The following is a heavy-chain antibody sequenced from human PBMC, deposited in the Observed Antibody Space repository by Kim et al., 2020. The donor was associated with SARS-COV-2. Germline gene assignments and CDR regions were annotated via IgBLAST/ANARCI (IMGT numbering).Heavy chain of an antibody. Sequence: SPSFQGQVTISADKSISTAYLQWSSLKASDTAMYYCARSKGLWLVEGMDVWGQGTTVTVSS. V-gene: IGHV5-51*01. D-gene: IGHD6-19*01. J-gene: IGHJ6*02. CDR3: ARSKGLWLVEGMDV.